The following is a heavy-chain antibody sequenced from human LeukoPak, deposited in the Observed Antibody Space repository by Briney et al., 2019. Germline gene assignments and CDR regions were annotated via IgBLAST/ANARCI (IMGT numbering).Heavy chain of an antibody. CDR2: IYPRDGST. J-gene: IGHJ4*02. CDR3: ARDQEGFDY. Sequence: ASVKVSCKASGYTFTSNYIHWVRQAPGQGLEWMGMIYPRDGSTSYAQKFQGRVTVTRDTSTSTVHMELSGLRSEDTAAYYCARDQEGFDYWGQGTLVTVSS. CDR1: GYTFTSNY. V-gene: IGHV1-46*01.